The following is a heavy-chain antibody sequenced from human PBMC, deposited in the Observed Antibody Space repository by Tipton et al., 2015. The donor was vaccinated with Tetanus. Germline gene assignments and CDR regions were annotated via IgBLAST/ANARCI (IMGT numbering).Heavy chain of an antibody. CDR2: IHPGGGRT. CDR3: ARDAVYGSGNFYNDWFDP. J-gene: IGHJ5*02. V-gene: IGHV1-46*01. CDR1: GYTFTDYY. D-gene: IGHD3-10*01. Sequence: QSGPEVKEPGASVKISCRASGYTFTDYYILWVRRAPGQGLEWMGIIHPGGGRTTYAQGFQGRVILTREKSTSTVYLHLNSLRSDDTAVYFCARDAVYGSGNFYNDWFDPWGQGTLVTVSS.